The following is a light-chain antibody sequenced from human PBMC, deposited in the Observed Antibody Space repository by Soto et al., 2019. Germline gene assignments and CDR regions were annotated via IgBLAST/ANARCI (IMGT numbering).Light chain of an antibody. CDR1: QSISSR. J-gene: IGKJ4*01. V-gene: IGKV1-5*01. Sequence: DIQMTQSPSTLSASVGDRVTITCRASQSISSRLAWNQQKPGKDPKLLIYDASNLESGVPSRFSGSGSGTEFTLTISSLQPDDFATYCCQQYNSDSLTFGGGTKVEIK. CDR3: QQYNSDSLT. CDR2: DAS.